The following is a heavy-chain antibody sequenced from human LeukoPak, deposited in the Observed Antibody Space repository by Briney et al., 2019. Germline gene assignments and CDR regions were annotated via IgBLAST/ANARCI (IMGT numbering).Heavy chain of an antibody. V-gene: IGHV3-48*01. Sequence: GGSLRLSCAASGFTFSSYSMNWVRQAPGKGLEWVSKISSSSNTKYYADSVKGRFTISRDDAKNSLYLQMNSLRAEDTAVYYCARDLYYYYDSSGYPYFDYWGQGTLVTVSS. J-gene: IGHJ4*02. CDR1: GFTFSSYS. CDR3: ARDLYYYYDSSGYPYFDY. CDR2: ISSSSNTK. D-gene: IGHD3-22*01.